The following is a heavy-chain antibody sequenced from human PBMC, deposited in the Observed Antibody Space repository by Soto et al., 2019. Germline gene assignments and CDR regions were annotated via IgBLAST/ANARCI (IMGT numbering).Heavy chain of an antibody. CDR1: CGAMSIYF. J-gene: IGHJ6*02. CDR2: IYSSGST. V-gene: IGHV4-4*07. Sequence: LSLTCTVSCGAMSIYFWSWIRQPAGKGLEWIGRIYSSGSTDYNPSLKSRVTMSIDTSKNQFSLNLSSVTAADTAVYFCARVKTVDYYGMGVWGQGTTVTVSS. CDR3: ARVKTVDYYGMGV.